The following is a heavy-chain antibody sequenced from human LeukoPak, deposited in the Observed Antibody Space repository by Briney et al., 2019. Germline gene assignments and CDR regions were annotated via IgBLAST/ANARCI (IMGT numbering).Heavy chain of an antibody. CDR2: IWYDGSNK. CDR3: ARDGSYGSGSYHDY. J-gene: IGHJ4*02. V-gene: IGHV3-33*08. D-gene: IGHD3-10*01. CDR1: GFTFSSYS. Sequence: GGSLRLSCAASGFTFSSYSMNWVRQAPGKGLEWVAVIWYDGSNKYYADSVKGRFTISRDNSRNTLFLQMNSLRAEDTAVYYCARDGSYGSGSYHDYWGQGTLVTVSS.